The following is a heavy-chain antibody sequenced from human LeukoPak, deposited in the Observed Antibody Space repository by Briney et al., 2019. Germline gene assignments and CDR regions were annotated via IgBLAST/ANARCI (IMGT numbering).Heavy chain of an antibody. J-gene: IGHJ6*02. CDR2: IYYSGST. Sequence: PSETLSLTCTVSGGSISSGDYYWGWIRQPPGKGLEWIGSIYYSGSTYYNPSLKSRVTISVDTSKNQFSLKLSSVTAADTAVYYCARLRVAVYYYYYGMDVWGQGTTVTVSS. V-gene: IGHV4-39*01. D-gene: IGHD6-19*01. CDR1: GGSISSGDYY. CDR3: ARLRVAVYYYYYGMDV.